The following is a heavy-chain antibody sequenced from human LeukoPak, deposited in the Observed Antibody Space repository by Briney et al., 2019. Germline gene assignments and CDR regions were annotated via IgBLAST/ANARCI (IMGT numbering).Heavy chain of an antibody. D-gene: IGHD3-10*01. CDR3: ARGAKLRSYGSGTYYTSLPFDP. CDR2: INDGNGNT. V-gene: IGHV1-3*03. Sequence: ASVKVSCKASGYTFTSYVMHWVRQAPGQRLEWMGCINDGNGNTKYSQEFQGRVTITRDTSASTAYMELSSLRSEDMAVYYCARGAKLRSYGSGTYYTSLPFDPWGQGTLVTVSS. CDR1: GYTFTSYV. J-gene: IGHJ5*02.